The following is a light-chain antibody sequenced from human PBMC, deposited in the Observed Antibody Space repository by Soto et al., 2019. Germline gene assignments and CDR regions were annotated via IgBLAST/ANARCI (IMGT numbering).Light chain of an antibody. V-gene: IGLV2-14*03. CDR3: SSYTSTSTL. CDR1: SSDVGGYNF. J-gene: IGLJ2*01. CDR2: DVS. Sequence: QSALTQPASVSGSPGQSITISCTGASSDVGGYNFVSWFQHHPGKAPKLMIYDVSSRPSGVSNRFSGSKSGNTASLTISGLQAEDEADYYCSSYTSTSTLFGGGTKVTVL.